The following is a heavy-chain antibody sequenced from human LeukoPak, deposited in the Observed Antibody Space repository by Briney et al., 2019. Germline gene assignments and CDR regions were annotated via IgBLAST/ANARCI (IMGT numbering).Heavy chain of an antibody. D-gene: IGHD2-21*01. J-gene: IGHJ4*02. CDR1: GYLFTGFY. CDR3: AKRGGALSH. CDR2: INPNSGDT. Sequence: ASVKVSCKTSGYLFTGFYIHWVRQVPAQGLEWMGWINPNSGDTKSAPKFQGRVAMTRVTSINTAYMEVSGLTPDDTAIYYCAKRGGALSHWGQGTPVTVTS. V-gene: IGHV1-2*02.